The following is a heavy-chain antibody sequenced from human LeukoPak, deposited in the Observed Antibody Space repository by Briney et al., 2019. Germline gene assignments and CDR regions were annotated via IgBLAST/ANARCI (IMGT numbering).Heavy chain of an antibody. Sequence: PSETLSLTCIVSGASISGYYWSWIRQPPGRGLEWIGSIYYSGSTYYNPSLKSRVTISVDTSKNQFSLKLSSVTAADTAVYYCASTMDPDILTGYYKRWFDPWGQGTLVTVSS. J-gene: IGHJ5*02. CDR3: ASTMDPDILTGYYKRWFDP. V-gene: IGHV4-59*05. CDR1: GASISGYY. D-gene: IGHD3-9*01. CDR2: IYYSGST.